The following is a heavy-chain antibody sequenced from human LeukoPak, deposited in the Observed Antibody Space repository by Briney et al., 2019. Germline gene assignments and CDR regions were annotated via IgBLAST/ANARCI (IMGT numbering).Heavy chain of an antibody. J-gene: IGHJ4*02. CDR1: GCSLTSFD. D-gene: IGHD3-22*01. V-gene: IGHV4-4*07. CDR2: MYASGST. CDR3: SRDQGGDSSGLSFDY. Sequence: SETLSLTCTVSGCSLTSFDWNWTRQPAGKGLEWIGRMYASGSTNYNPSLKSRVTMSVDTSKNQFSLKLSSVTTADPTTYYLSRDQGGDSSGLSFDYWGQGTLVTVSS.